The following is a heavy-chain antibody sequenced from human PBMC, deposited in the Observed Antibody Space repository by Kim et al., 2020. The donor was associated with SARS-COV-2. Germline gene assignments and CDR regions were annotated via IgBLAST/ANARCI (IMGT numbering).Heavy chain of an antibody. D-gene: IGHD3-10*01. V-gene: IGHV3-74*01. J-gene: IGHJ5*02. Sequence: DSVKGRFTISRDNAKNTLYLKMNSLRAEDTAVYYCARDITMVHPGGWFDPWGQGTLVTVSS. CDR3: ARDITMVHPGGWFDP.